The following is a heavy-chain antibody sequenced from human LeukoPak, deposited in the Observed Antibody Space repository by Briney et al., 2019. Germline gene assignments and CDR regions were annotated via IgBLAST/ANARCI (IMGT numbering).Heavy chain of an antibody. Sequence: GGSLRLSCAASGFTFSSYEMIWVRQAPGKGLEWVSYISSSGSTIYYADSVKGRFTISRDNAKNSLYLQMNSLRAEDTAVYYCARVWWFGELSYGFDPWGQGTLVTVSS. J-gene: IGHJ5*02. V-gene: IGHV3-48*03. CDR3: ARVWWFGELSYGFDP. D-gene: IGHD3-10*01. CDR2: ISSSGSTI. CDR1: GFTFSSYE.